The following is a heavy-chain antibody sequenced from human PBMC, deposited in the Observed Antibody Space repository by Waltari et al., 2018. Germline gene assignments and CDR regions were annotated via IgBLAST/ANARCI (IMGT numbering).Heavy chain of an antibody. D-gene: IGHD3-16*01. V-gene: IGHV3-74*03. CDR1: GFTFSMSW. CDR3: AREPVGVVRTDF. Sequence: EMQLVESGGGSVQPGDSLRLSCAASGFTFSMSWMHWVRQAPGKGLIWVSRIGTDGKNAEYADSGKGRFTISRDNAKNVVYLQMNSLRAEDTGRYYCAREPVGVVRTDFWGQGTQVTVSS. J-gene: IGHJ4*02. CDR2: IGTDGKNA.